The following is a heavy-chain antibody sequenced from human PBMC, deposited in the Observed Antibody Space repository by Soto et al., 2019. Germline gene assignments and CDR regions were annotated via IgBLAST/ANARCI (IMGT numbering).Heavy chain of an antibody. CDR3: ARWGGSYYESWFDP. CDR2: TSSDGSTK. D-gene: IGHD1-26*01. CDR1: GFSFRNYG. J-gene: IGHJ5*02. Sequence: QVLLVESGGGVVQPGTSLRLSFAASGFSFRNYGMHWVRQAPGKGLEWVAVTSSDGSTKYYAASVKGRFTISSDNSKNTLYLQMSSLRAEDTALYYCARWGGSYYESWFDPWGQGTLVIVSS. V-gene: IGHV3-33*01.